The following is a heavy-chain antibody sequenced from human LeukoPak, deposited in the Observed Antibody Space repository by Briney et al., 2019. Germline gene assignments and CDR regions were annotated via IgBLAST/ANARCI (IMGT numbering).Heavy chain of an antibody. CDR2: ISSSSSYI. Sequence: SGGSLRLSCAAPGFTFSSYSMNWVRQAPGKGLEWVSSISSSSSYIYYADSVKGRFTISRDNAKNTVSLQMNSLRAEDTAVYYCARDSQHGRFDPWGQGTLVTVSS. V-gene: IGHV3-21*01. CDR1: GFTFSSYS. D-gene: IGHD5-24*01. CDR3: ARDSQHGRFDP. J-gene: IGHJ5*02.